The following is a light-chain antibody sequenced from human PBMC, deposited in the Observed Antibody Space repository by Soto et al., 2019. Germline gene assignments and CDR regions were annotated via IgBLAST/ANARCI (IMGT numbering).Light chain of an antibody. Sequence: DLQMTQSPSSLSASVGDRVTITCQASHDIRYSLSWYQQKPGKAPNLLIYDASNLGSGVPSRFSGSGSGTDFTFTISSLQPEDIATYYCQHYASLSFTFGPGTKVDLE. V-gene: IGKV1-33*01. CDR3: QHYASLSFT. J-gene: IGKJ3*01. CDR1: HDIRYS. CDR2: DAS.